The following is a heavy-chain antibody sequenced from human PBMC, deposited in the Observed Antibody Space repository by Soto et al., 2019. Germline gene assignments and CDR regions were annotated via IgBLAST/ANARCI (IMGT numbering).Heavy chain of an antibody. CDR2: ISYDGSNK. Sequence: QVQLVESGGGVVQPGRSLRLSCAASGFTFSSYAMHWVRQAPGKGLEWVAVISYDGSNKYYADSVKGQFTISRDVSKNQLYLSMNSLGSEATAVYYWARWARGHTSGWYCAMDVWGQGTTVTVSS. CDR1: GFTFSSYA. D-gene: IGHD6-19*01. V-gene: IGHV3-30-3*01. CDR3: ARWARGHTSGWYCAMDV. J-gene: IGHJ6*02.